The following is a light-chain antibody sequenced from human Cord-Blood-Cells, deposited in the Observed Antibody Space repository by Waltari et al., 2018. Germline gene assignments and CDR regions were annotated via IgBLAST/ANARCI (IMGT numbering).Light chain of an antibody. CDR2: KVS. CDR1: QSLVYSDGNTY. J-gene: IGKJ2*01. CDR3: VQGTRWPPYLDT. Sequence: DVVMTKSPLPLPVTLGQPSSISCRSSQSLVYSDGNTYVYGFQQRRGRSPRRLIDKVSNRYSGGPDRLSGSGSGTDFTLIISRAEAEDVGVYYCVQGTRWPPYLDTCGQGNKLEVK. V-gene: IGKV2-30*01.